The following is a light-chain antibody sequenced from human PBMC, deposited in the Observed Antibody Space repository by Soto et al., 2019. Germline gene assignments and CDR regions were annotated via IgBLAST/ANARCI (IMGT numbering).Light chain of an antibody. CDR1: QSINSRY. CDR3: QEVGSPPGFT. V-gene: IGKV3-20*01. CDR2: GAS. Sequence: EIVLTQSPGTLSLSPGERATLSCRASQSINSRYLAWYQQKPGQAPRLLIYGASSRATGIPDRFSGSGSGTDFSLSISRLEPEDFAVYYCQEVGSPPGFTFGPETKVDIK. J-gene: IGKJ3*01.